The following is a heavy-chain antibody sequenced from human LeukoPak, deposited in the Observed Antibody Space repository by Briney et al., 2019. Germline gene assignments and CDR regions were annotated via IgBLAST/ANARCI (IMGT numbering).Heavy chain of an antibody. CDR1: GYTFTGYY. CDR2: INPNSGGT. Sequence: ASVKVSCKASGYTFTGYYMHWVRQATGQGLEWMGWINPNSGGTNYAQKFQGRVTMTRDTSISTAYMELSRLRSDDTAVYYCARGPSFDSSGYYSRDNWFDPWGQGTLVTVSS. J-gene: IGHJ5*02. D-gene: IGHD3-22*01. CDR3: ARGPSFDSSGYYSRDNWFDP. V-gene: IGHV1-2*02.